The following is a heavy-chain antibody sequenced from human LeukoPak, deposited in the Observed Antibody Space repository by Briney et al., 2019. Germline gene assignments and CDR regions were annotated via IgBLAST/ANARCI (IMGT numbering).Heavy chain of an antibody. D-gene: IGHD4-17*01. V-gene: IGHV5-51*01. Sequence: GESLKISCKDFGHTFTTYWVAWLRQMPGKGLEWMGIIYPDDSDTRYSPSFEGQVTISADKSISTAYLQWSSLKASDTAMYYCARLNTGDGDDASRYFDPWGQGTLVTVSS. CDR1: GHTFTTYW. J-gene: IGHJ5*02. CDR2: IYPDDSDT. CDR3: ARLNTGDGDDASRYFDP.